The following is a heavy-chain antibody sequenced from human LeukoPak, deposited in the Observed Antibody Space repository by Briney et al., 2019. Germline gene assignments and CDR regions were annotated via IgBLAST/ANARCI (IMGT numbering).Heavy chain of an antibody. Sequence: PGGSLRLSCAASGFTFTSYVMHWVRQAPGKGLQWVALISYDGSNKYYADSVKGRFTISRDNSKNTLYLQMNSLRAEDTAVYYCARDYLVGANVEYYFDYWGQGTLVTVSS. CDR3: ARDYLVGANVEYYFDY. J-gene: IGHJ4*02. CDR1: GFTFTSYV. V-gene: IGHV3-30*03. CDR2: ISYDGSNK. D-gene: IGHD1-26*01.